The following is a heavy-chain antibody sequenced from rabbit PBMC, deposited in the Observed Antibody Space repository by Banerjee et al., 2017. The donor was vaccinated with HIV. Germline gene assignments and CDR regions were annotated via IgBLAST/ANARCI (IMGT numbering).Heavy chain of an antibody. CDR1: GIDFNSYYY. Sequence: QSLEESGGDLVKPGASLTLTCTASGIDFNSYYYMCWVRQAPGKGLEWIACIRTGSSGTYYATWAKGRFTISKTSSTTVTLQMTSLTAADTATYFCARARNYYTGGYVGGVYVMDYFNLWGPGTLVTVS. V-gene: IGHV1S40*01. CDR2: IRTGSSGT. CDR3: ARARNYYTGGYVGGVYVMDYFNL. J-gene: IGHJ4*01. D-gene: IGHD6-1*01.